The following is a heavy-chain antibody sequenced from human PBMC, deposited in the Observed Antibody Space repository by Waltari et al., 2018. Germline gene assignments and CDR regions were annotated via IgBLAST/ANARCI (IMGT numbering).Heavy chain of an antibody. Sequence: EVQLVESGGGLVQPGRSLRLSCAASGFTFDDYAMHWVRQAPGKGMEWVSGISWNSGSIGYADSVKGRFTISRDNAKNSLYLQMNSLRAEDTALYYCAAYGSGSYYYYMDVWGKGTTVTVSS. D-gene: IGHD3-10*01. CDR1: GFTFDDYA. CDR3: AAYGSGSYYYYMDV. CDR2: ISWNSGSI. V-gene: IGHV3-9*01. J-gene: IGHJ6*03.